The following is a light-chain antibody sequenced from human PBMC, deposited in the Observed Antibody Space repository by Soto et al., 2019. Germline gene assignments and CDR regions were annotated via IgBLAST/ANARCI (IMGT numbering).Light chain of an antibody. J-gene: IGKJ1*01. CDR2: GAS. Sequence: IVLTKSPGTLSLSQGERASISCRASQTVSSYLAWYQQQPGQAPRLLIYGASSRATGIPERFSGSGSGTDFTLTISRLEPDDFAVYYCQHYGSSRTFGQGTKV. V-gene: IGKV3-20*01. CDR3: QHYGSSRT. CDR1: QTVSSY.